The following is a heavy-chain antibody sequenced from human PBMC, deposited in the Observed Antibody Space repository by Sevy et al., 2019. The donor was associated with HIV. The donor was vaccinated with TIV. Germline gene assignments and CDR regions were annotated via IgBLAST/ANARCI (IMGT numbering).Heavy chain of an antibody. D-gene: IGHD3-22*01. J-gene: IGHJ4*01. V-gene: IGHV3-23*01. CDR2: ITTGGDRT. CDR3: AKEGGSSYESSGFFDY. Sequence: GGSLRLSCAASGFSFSNYAMSWVRQAPGKGLKWVSTITTGGDRTYFADSVRGRFTVSRDDSKNTLYLQMNSLRAEDTAVYYCAKEGGSSYESSGFFDYWGQGTLVTVSS. CDR1: GFSFSNYA.